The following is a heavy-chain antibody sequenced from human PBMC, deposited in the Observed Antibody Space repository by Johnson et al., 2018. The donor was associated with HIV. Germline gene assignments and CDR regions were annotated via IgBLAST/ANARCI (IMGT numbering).Heavy chain of an antibody. CDR2: IYSGGST. V-gene: IGHV3-66*02. Sequence: VQLVESGGGLVQPGGSLRLSCAASVFTVSSNYMSWVRQAPGKGLEWVSVIYSGGSTYYADSVNGRFNISRDNSKNTLYRQMNSLRAEDTAVYYCARDQGPATGSAFDIWGQGTMVTVSS. D-gene: IGHD1-26*01. CDR3: ARDQGPATGSAFDI. CDR1: VFTVSSNY. J-gene: IGHJ3*02.